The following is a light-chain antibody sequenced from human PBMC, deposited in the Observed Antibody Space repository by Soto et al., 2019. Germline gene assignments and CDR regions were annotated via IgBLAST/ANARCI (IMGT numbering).Light chain of an antibody. V-gene: IGKV3-20*01. Sequence: EMVLTQSPGTLSLSPGERATLSCRASQSVSRNYLVWYQQKPGQAPRLLIYGASGRATGIPDRFSGSGAGTDFTLTISKLEAEDCARYYCQQYGNSPSTFGHGTNVEI. CDR3: QQYGNSPST. J-gene: IGKJ1*01. CDR2: GAS. CDR1: QSVSRNY.